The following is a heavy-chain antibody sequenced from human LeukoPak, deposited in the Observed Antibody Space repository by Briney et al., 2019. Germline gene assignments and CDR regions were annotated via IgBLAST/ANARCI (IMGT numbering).Heavy chain of an antibody. D-gene: IGHD1-14*01. CDR2: ISGGGDDT. Sequence: GGSLRLSCAASGFTFSDCAICWVRQAPGKGLEWVSVISGGGDDTSYADSVKGRFTISRDNSKNTLYLQMTSLRVEDTAVYYCATEDGNHYQCDYWGQGTLVTVSS. CDR1: GFTFSDCA. V-gene: IGHV3-23*01. J-gene: IGHJ4*02. CDR3: ATEDGNHYQCDY.